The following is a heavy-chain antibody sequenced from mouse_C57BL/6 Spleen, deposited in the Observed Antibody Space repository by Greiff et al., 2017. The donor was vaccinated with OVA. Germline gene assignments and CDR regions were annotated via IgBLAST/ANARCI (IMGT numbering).Heavy chain of an antibody. Sequence: QVQLKESGAELVKPGASVKLSCKASGYTFTEYTIHWVKQRSGQGLEWIGWFYPGSGSIKYNEKFKDKATLTADKSSSTVYMELSRLTSEDSAVYFCARHEVYYGSSYGGYFDYWGQGTTLTVSS. CDR1: GYTFTEYT. D-gene: IGHD1-1*01. J-gene: IGHJ2*01. V-gene: IGHV1-62-2*01. CDR3: ARHEVYYGSSYGGYFDY. CDR2: FYPGSGSI.